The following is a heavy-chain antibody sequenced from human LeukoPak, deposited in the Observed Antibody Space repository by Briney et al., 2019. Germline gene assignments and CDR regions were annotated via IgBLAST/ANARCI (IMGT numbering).Heavy chain of an antibody. CDR2: ISNSGGNT. D-gene: IGHD1-26*01. Sequence: PGGSLRLSCAASKFTSSNYSMSWVRQAPGKGLEWVSSISNSGGNTYYADSVKGRFTISRDNSKNTLYLQMNSLRAEDTAVYYCAKDVGATRGYYFDYWGQGTLVTVSS. J-gene: IGHJ4*02. CDR3: AKDVGATRGYYFDY. CDR1: KFTSSNYS. V-gene: IGHV3-23*01.